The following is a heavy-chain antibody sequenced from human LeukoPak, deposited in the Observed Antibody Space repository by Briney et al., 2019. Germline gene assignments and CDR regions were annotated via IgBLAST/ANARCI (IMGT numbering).Heavy chain of an antibody. V-gene: IGHV3-30*04. D-gene: IGHD2-21*01. Sequence: GGSLRLSCAASGFTFSSYTMHWVRQAPGKGLEWVAVISYDGSNKYYADSVTGRFTISRENSKNTLYLQMISLRTEDTAVYYCARDVVPYYYYYMGVWGKGTTVTVSS. CDR2: ISYDGSNK. J-gene: IGHJ6*03. CDR3: ARDVVPYYYYYMGV. CDR1: GFTFSSYT.